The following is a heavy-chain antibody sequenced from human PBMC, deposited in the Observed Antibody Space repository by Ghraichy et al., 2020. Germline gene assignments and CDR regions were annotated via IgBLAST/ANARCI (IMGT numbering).Heavy chain of an antibody. Sequence: GGSLRLSCAASGFTFSSYAMSWVRQAPGKGLEWVSAISGSGGSKYYADSVKGRFTISRDNSKNTLYLQMNSLRAEDTAVYYCAKDSGIAVAGCSSGGQGTLVTVSS. CDR2: ISGSGGSK. V-gene: IGHV3-23*01. CDR3: AKDSGIAVAGCSS. J-gene: IGHJ4*02. CDR1: GFTFSSYA. D-gene: IGHD6-19*01.